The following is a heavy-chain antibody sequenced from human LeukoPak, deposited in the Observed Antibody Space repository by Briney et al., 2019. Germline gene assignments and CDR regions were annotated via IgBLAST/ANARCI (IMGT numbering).Heavy chain of an antibody. CDR1: GYTFTSYD. V-gene: IGHV1-8*03. CDR2: MNPNSGNT. J-gene: IGHJ6*03. CDR3: ARGPLRQQLVRYYYYMDV. D-gene: IGHD6-13*01. Sequence: ASVKVSCKASGYTFTSYDINWVRQATGQGLEWMGWMNPNSGNTGYAQKFQGRVTITRNTSISTAYMELSSLRSEDTAVYYCARGPLRQQLVRYYYYMDVWGKGTTVTISS.